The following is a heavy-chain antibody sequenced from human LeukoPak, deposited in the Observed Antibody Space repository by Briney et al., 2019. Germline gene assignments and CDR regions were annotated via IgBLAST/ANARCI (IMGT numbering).Heavy chain of an antibody. D-gene: IGHD6-13*01. J-gene: IGHJ6*03. CDR2: INHSGST. CDR1: GGSFSGYY. V-gene: IGHV4-34*01. CDR3: ASGKYSSSWPPDYMDV. Sequence: SENLSLTCAVYGGSFSGYYWSWIRQPPGKGLEWIGEINHSGSTNYNPSLKSRVTISVDTSKNQFSLKLSSVTAADTAVYYCASGKYSSSWPPDYMDVWGKGTTVTVSS.